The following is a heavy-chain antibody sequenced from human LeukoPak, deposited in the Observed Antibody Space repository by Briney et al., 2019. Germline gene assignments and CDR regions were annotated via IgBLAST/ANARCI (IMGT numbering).Heavy chain of an antibody. CDR3: AKSEAAAGTGNYFDY. Sequence: PGGSLRLSCAASGFTFSSYAMSWVRQAPGKGLEWVSAISGSGGSTYYADSVKGRFTISRDNSKNTLYLQMNSLRAEDTAVYYCAKSEAAAGTGNYFDYWGQGTLVTVSS. CDR1: GFTFSSYA. V-gene: IGHV3-23*01. CDR2: ISGSGGST. J-gene: IGHJ4*02. D-gene: IGHD6-13*01.